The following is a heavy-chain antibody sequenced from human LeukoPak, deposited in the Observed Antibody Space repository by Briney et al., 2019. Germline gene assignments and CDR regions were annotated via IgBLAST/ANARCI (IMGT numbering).Heavy chain of an antibody. CDR1: GFTFSSYW. V-gene: IGHV3-23*01. D-gene: IGHD6-6*01. Sequence: PGGSLRLSCAASGFTFSSYWMSWVRQAPGKGLEWVSTLSGSGGSTYYADSVKGRFTISRDNSHNTLYLQMNSLRAEDTAVYYCAKPLSSPYYFDYWGQGTLVTVSS. CDR3: AKPLSSPYYFDY. CDR2: LSGSGGST. J-gene: IGHJ4*02.